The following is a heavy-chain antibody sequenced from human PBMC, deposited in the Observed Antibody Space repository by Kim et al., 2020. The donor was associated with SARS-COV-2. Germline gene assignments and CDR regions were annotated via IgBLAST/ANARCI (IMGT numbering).Heavy chain of an antibody. V-gene: IGHV1-58*01. CDR2: T. J-gene: IGHJ4*02. CDR3: AAIRETGPDY. Sequence: TSNAQKFQERVTITSDMTTSTAYMELSSLRSEDTAVYYCAAIRETGPDYWGQGTLVTVSS.